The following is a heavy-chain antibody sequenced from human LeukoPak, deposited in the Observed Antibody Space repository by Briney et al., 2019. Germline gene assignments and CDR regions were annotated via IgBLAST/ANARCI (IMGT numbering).Heavy chain of an antibody. CDR1: GGSISSDNCY. CDR2: FDYSGST. V-gene: IGHV4-39*01. CDR3: ARHWIQLWFFDY. J-gene: IGHJ4*02. Sequence: SETLSLTCTVSGGSISSDNCYWGWIRQPPGKGLEWIGSFDYSGSTYYSPSLKSRVTISVDTSKNQFSLNLKSVTAADTAVYYCARHWIQLWFFDYWGQGTLVTVSS. D-gene: IGHD5-18*01.